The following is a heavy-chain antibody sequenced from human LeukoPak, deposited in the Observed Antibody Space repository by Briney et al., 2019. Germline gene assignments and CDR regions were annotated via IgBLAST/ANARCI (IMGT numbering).Heavy chain of an antibody. Sequence: SETLSLTCAVSGGSISGFYWTWIRQPPGKGLEFIGQIHYSGSTDYNPSLKSRITMSVDTSRNQFFLSLNSVTAADTAVYYCAKFGLYYNMDVWGQGTTVTVSS. CDR1: GGSISGFY. V-gene: IGHV4-59*03. CDR2: IHYSGST. D-gene: IGHD3-16*01. CDR3: AKFGLYYNMDV. J-gene: IGHJ6*02.